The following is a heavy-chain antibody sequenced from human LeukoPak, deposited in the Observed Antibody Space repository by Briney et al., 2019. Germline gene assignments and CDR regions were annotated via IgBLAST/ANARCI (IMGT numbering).Heavy chain of an antibody. CDR1: GYTFTSYG. J-gene: IGHJ5*02. Sequence: ASVKVSCKASGYTFTSYGISWVRQAPGQGLEWMGWISAYNGNTNYAQKLQGRVTMTTDTSTSTAYMELRSLRSDDTAVYYCARIFLSVVAPKRWFDPWGQGTLVTVSS. V-gene: IGHV1-18*01. CDR2: ISAYNGNT. CDR3: ARIFLSVVAPKRWFDP. D-gene: IGHD4-23*01.